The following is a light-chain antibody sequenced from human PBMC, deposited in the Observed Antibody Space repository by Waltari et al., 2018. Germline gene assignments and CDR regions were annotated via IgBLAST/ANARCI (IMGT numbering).Light chain of an antibody. V-gene: IGKV2-28*01. CDR2: LGS. Sequence: DIVMPQSLLSLPVTSGEPASISCRSRQSLLHSNANTYLDWYVQKQGQSPQLLIYLGSNRASGVPDKFSGSGSGTDFTLKISRLDAEDVWVYDCMQALQTPFTFGPGTKVDIK. CDR3: MQALQTPFT. CDR1: QSLLHSNANTY. J-gene: IGKJ3*01.